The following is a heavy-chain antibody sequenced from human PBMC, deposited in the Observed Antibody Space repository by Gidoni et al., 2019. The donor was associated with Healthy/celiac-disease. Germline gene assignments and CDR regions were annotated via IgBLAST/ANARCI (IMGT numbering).Heavy chain of an antibody. CDR3: ARMGDLYHMAYFDY. D-gene: IGHD3-16*01. J-gene: IGHJ4*02. CDR2: ISSSSRYT. Sequence: VKLVESGGGLVKPGGSLRHASAASGFTSSDYYMSWVRQAPGKGLEGVSYISSSSRYTNYADSVKGRFTISRDNAKNSLYLQMNSLRAEDTAVYYCARMGDLYHMAYFDYWGQGTLVTVSS. V-gene: IGHV3-11*06. CDR1: GFTSSDYY.